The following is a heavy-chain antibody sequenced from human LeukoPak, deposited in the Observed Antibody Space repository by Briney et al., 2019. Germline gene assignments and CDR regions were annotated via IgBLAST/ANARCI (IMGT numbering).Heavy chain of an antibody. J-gene: IGHJ6*02. CDR2: IYSDGST. CDR3: ARDIRHSSHDYYYGLDV. D-gene: IGHD1-1*01. Sequence: SGGSLRLSCAASGFTFSDYYMTWVRQAPGRGLEWVSVIYSDGSTYYADSVKGRFTISRDNSKNTLYLQMNSLRAEDTAMYYCARDIRHSSHDYYYGLDVWGQGATVTVSS. V-gene: IGHV3-53*01. CDR1: GFTFSDYY.